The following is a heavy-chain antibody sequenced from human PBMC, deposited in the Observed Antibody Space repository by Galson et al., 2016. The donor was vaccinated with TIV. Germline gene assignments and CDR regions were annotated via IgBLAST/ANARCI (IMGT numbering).Heavy chain of an antibody. V-gene: IGHV3-30*03. CDR2: VSYDRSDK. CDR3: ARGFSSCYFDY. CDR1: GFTFGSYG. D-gene: IGHD6-13*01. J-gene: IGHJ4*02. Sequence: SLRLSCAASGFTFGSYGMHWVRHGPGKGLEWLAFVSYDRSDKNYADSVKGRFTISRDNFKNTLYLQMSSLRAEDTAVYYCARGFSSCYFDYWGQGTLVTVSS.